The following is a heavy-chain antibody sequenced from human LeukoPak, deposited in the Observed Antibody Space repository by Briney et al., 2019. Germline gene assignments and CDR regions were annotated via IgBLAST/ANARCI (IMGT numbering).Heavy chain of an antibody. CDR1: GYTFTGYY. CDR3: ARAGLYDSSGFLD. V-gene: IGHV1-2*02. CDR2: INPNSGGT. J-gene: IGHJ4*02. Sequence: GASVKVSCKASGYTFTGYYMHWVRQAPGQGLEWMGWINPNSGGTNYAQKFQGRVTMTRGTSISTAYMELSRLRSDDTAVYYCARAGLYDSSGFLDWGQGTLVTVSS. D-gene: IGHD3-22*01.